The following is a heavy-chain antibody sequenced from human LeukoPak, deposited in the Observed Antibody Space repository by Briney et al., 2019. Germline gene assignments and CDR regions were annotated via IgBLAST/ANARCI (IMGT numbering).Heavy chain of an antibody. D-gene: IGHD6-13*01. Sequence: GASVKVSCKASGYTFTGYYMHWVRQAPGQGLEWMGWINPNSGGTNYAQKFQGWVTMTRDTSISTACMELSRLRSDDTAVYYCARGYSSSWLYFDYWGQGTLVTVSS. CDR3: ARGYSSSWLYFDY. J-gene: IGHJ4*02. CDR1: GYTFTGYY. V-gene: IGHV1-2*04. CDR2: INPNSGGT.